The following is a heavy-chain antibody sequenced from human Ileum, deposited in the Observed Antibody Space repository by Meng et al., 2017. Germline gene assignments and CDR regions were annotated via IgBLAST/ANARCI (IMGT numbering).Heavy chain of an antibody. Sequence: QGTVQGSGPGRVNPSGTPSLPCAVSGGSITTNSYWSWVRQSPEKGLEWIGQIDHSGSPYYNPSLKSRVTMSVDKSKSQVSLQLTSVTAADTAVYYCARHGGCYQDYWGQGTLVTVSS. CDR3: ARHGGCYQDY. D-gene: IGHD2-21*01. J-gene: IGHJ4*02. CDR1: GGSITTNSY. V-gene: IGHV4-4*02. CDR2: IDHSGSP.